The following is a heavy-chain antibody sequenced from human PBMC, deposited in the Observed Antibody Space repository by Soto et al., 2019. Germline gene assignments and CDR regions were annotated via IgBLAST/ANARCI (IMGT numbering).Heavy chain of an antibody. D-gene: IGHD1-26*01. J-gene: IGHJ6*02. Sequence: ERALRLYCAASGCTFNSYGMHWVRQGPGNGLEWVAFISYDSTKTYYADSVKGRFTISRDNSNSALYVQMNSLTGEDTAVYYCARTRSAWSDFHYYSLDVWGQGTTVTVSS. CDR2: ISYDSTKT. CDR1: GCTFNSYG. V-gene: IGHV3-30*03. CDR3: ARTRSAWSDFHYYSLDV.